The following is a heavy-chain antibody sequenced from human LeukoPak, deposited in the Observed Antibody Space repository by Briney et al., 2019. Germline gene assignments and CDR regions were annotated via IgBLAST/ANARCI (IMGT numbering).Heavy chain of an antibody. CDR2: INPNSGGT. CDR1: YY. D-gene: IGHD6-19*01. Sequence: YYXHWVRQAPGXGLEWMGWINPNSGGTNYAQKFQGWVTMTRDTSISTAYMELSRLRSDDTAVYYCARGGEQWLETNFDYWGQGTLVTVSS. J-gene: IGHJ4*02. V-gene: IGHV1-2*04. CDR3: ARGGEQWLETNFDY.